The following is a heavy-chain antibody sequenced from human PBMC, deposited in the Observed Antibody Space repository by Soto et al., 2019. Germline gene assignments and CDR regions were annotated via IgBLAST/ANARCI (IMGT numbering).Heavy chain of an antibody. V-gene: IGHV3-30-3*01. CDR3: ARDISKGNVTPGDY. CDR2: ISYDGSNK. Sequence: QVQLVESGGGVVQPGRSLRLSCAASGFTFSSYAMHWVRQAPGKGLEWVAVISYDGSNKYYADSVKGRFTISRDNSKNTLYLQMNSLRAEDTAVYYCARDISKGNVTPGDYWGQGTLVTVSS. J-gene: IGHJ4*02. CDR1: GFTFSSYA. D-gene: IGHD1-1*01.